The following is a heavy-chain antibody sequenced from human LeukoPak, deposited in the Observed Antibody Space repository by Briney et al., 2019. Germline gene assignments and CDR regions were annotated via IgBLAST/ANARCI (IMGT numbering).Heavy chain of an antibody. J-gene: IGHJ4*02. CDR2: ISSNSSYI. D-gene: IGHD6-13*01. V-gene: IGHV3-21*01. Sequence: GGSLRLSCAASGFTFSSYCMNWVRQAPGKGPEWVAFISSNSSYIYYADSVKGRFTISRDNAKNTLYLQMNSLRAEDTAVYYCAASSEQQLEALRDYWGQGTLVTVSS. CDR1: GFTFSSYC. CDR3: AASSEQQLEALRDY.